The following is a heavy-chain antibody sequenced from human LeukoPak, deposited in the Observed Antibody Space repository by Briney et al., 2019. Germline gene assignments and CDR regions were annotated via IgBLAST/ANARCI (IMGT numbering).Heavy chain of an antibody. Sequence: GGSLRLSCAASGFTFSSYAMSWVRQAPGKGLEWVSAISGSGGSTYYADSVKGRFTISRDNSKNTLYLQMNSLRAEDTAVYYCAKDPKYMVRGRVSLDSWGQGTLVTVSS. CDR3: AKDPKYMVRGRVSLDS. CDR1: GFTFSSYA. D-gene: IGHD3-10*01. CDR2: ISGSGGST. J-gene: IGHJ4*02. V-gene: IGHV3-23*01.